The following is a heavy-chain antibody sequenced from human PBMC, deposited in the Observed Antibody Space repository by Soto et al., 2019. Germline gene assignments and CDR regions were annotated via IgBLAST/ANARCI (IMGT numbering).Heavy chain of an antibody. Sequence: EVQLVQSGGDVVQPGGSRRLSCVASGFTFSTYWMTWVRQAPGMGLEWVAGIKEDGSEEVYVDSVKGRFSISRDNAKTSLYLQLNSLRAEDTAVYYCATAISSPFSNFDYWGQGSLVTVSS. CDR2: IKEDGSEE. CDR1: GFTFSTYW. CDR3: ATAISSPFSNFDY. V-gene: IGHV3-7*01. J-gene: IGHJ4*02. D-gene: IGHD2-2*01.